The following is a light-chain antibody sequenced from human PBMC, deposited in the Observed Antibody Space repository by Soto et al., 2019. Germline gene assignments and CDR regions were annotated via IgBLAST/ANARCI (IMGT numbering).Light chain of an antibody. CDR2: LEGSGSY. CDR3: ETWDINTHVV. V-gene: IGLV4-60*02. CDR1: SGRSSYI. Sequence: QSVLTQSSSASASLGSSVKLTCTLSSGRSSYIIAWHQQQPGKAPRYLMKLEGSGSYNKGSGVPDRFSGSSSGADRYLTISNLQFEDEADYYCETWDINTHVVFGGGTKLTVL. J-gene: IGLJ2*01.